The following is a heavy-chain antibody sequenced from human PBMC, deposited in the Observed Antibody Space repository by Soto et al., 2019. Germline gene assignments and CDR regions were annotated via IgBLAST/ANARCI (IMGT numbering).Heavy chain of an antibody. CDR2: ISYDGSNK. J-gene: IGHJ4*02. CDR3: ARDCISTSCYGIDY. V-gene: IGHV3-30-3*01. D-gene: IGHD2-2*01. Sequence: QVQLVESGGGVVQPGRSLRLSCAASGFTFSSYSMHWVRQAPGTGLERVAVISYDGSNKDYADADKGRFPISRDNSKNTPYLQMNSLSAEDTAVYYCARDCISTSCYGIDYWGQGTLVTVSS. CDR1: GFTFSSYS.